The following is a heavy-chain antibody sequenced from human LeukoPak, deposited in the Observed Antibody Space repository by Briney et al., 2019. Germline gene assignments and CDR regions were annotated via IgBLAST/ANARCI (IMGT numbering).Heavy chain of an antibody. J-gene: IGHJ4*02. V-gene: IGHV4-61*09. D-gene: IGHD3-16*02. CDR2: VFTSGNT. Sequence: SETLSLTCAVSGGSITRGSYYWTWIRQPAGKALEWIGHVFTSGNTNYNPSLKGRVTISIETSKSQFSLNLNSVTAADTAVYYCARSEYMITFGGVIVMGTFDYWGQGTLVTVSS. CDR3: ARSEYMITFGGVIVMGTFDY. CDR1: GGSITRGSYY.